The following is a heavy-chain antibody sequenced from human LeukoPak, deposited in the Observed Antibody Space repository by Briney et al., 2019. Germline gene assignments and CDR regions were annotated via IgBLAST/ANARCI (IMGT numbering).Heavy chain of an antibody. CDR3: ARDSTNWGLYFDY. V-gene: IGHV3-23*01. D-gene: IGHD7-27*01. Sequence: PGGSLRLSCAASGFTFSSYAMSWVRQAPGKGLEWVSAISGSGGSTYYADSVKGRFTISRGNSKNTVYLQMNSLRAGDTAIYYCARDSTNWGLYFDYWGQRALVTVSS. CDR2: ISGSGGST. CDR1: GFTFSSYA. J-gene: IGHJ4*02.